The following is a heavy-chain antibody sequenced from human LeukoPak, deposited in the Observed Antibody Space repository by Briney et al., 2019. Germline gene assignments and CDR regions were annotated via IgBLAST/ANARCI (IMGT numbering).Heavy chain of an antibody. J-gene: IGHJ4*02. CDR2: IYYSGSI. Sequence: SETLSLTCTASGGSISSYYWSWIRQPPGKGLEWIGYIYYSGSINYNPSLKSRVTISVDTSKNQFSLKLSSVTAADTAVYYCARSHGDLATFDYWGQGTLVTVSS. CDR3: ARSHGDLATFDY. D-gene: IGHD4-17*01. CDR1: GGSISSYY. V-gene: IGHV4-59*01.